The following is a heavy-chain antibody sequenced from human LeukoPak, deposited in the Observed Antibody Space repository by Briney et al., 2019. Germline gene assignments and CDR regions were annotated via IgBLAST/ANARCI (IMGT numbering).Heavy chain of an antibody. CDR3: ARVYTTGWFDP. D-gene: IGHD1-1*01. CDR2: ISTDGATA. CDR1: GLSFSTSW. J-gene: IGHJ5*02. Sequence: GGSLRLSCAVSGLSFSTSWMHWVRQAPGKGLVWVAQISTDGATAIYADAVQGRFTISRDNGKNTLYLQMNSLRADDTAVYYCARVYTTGWFDPWGQGTLVTVSS. V-gene: IGHV3-74*01.